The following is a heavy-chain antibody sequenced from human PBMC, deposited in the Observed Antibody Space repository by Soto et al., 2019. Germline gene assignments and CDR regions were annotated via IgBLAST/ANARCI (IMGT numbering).Heavy chain of an antibody. V-gene: IGHV1-18*01. CDR1: GYSFKTYG. J-gene: IGHJ4*02. CDR3: ARDTRGQGWLLRDPFDY. D-gene: IGHD2-15*01. CDR2: INPSNGNT. Sequence: QVQLVQSGAEVKKPGASVKVSCKASGYSFKTYGVGWVRQAPGQGLEWLGWINPSNGNTYYAQKFQGRVTVTTDTSTSTIYMELRSLIPDDTAVYYFARDTRGQGWLLRDPFDYGGQGTQVTV.